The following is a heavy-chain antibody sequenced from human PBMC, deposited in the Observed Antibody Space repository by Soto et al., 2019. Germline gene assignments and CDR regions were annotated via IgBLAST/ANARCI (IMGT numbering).Heavy chain of an antibody. CDR3: SRDICGRTAGCAS. CDR2: IGQDGSAK. Sequence: EVQLVESGGDLVQPGGSLRLSCAASGFPFRRYLMSWVRQAPGQGLEWVANIGQDGSAKYYMGSVKGRLPISRENAQNSLYLQMDSLRVEDTAIYYGSRDICGRTAGCASWGQGTLVIVSS. CDR1: GFPFRRYL. D-gene: IGHD6-19*01. J-gene: IGHJ4*02. V-gene: IGHV3-7*01.